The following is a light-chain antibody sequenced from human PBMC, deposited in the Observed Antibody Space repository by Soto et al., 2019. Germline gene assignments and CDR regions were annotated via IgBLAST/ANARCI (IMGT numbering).Light chain of an antibody. J-gene: IGKJ5*01. V-gene: IGKV2-29*03. CDR1: QSLLHITGETF. CDR3: MQSTNLPST. Sequence: DVVMTQAPLSVSVAPGQPASISCKSSQSLLHITGETFLFWYLQKPGQSPQLLIYEVSTRVSGVPDRFSGSGSGKDFTLEISRVETDDVGIYYCMQSTNLPSTFGQGTRLEIX. CDR2: EVS.